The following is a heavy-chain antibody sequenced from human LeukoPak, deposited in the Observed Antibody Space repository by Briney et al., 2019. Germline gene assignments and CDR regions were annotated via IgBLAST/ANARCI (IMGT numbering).Heavy chain of an antibody. D-gene: IGHD3-10*01. CDR3: ARYIPRGGIDY. V-gene: IGHV4-59*01. Sequence: SETLSLTCTVSGGSISSYYWSWIRQPPGKGLEWVGYIYYSGSTNYNPSLKSRVTISVDTSKNQFSLKLSSVTAADTAVYYCARYIPRGGIDYWGQRTLVTVSS. CDR2: IYYSGST. CDR1: GGSISSYY. J-gene: IGHJ4*02.